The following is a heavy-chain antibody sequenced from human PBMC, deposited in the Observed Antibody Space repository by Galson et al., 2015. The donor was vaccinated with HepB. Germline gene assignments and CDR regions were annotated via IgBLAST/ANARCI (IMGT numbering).Heavy chain of an antibody. CDR1: GYTFTGYY. J-gene: IGHJ4*02. D-gene: IGHD2-15*01. CDR3: ASLPVRTAATPFDY. V-gene: IGHV1-2*02. CDR2: INPNSGGT. Sequence: SVKVSCKASGYTFTGYYMHRVRQAPGQGLEWMGWINPNSGGTNYAQKFQGRVTMTRDTSISTAYMELSRLRSDDTAVYYCASLPVRTAATPFDYWGQGTLVTVSS.